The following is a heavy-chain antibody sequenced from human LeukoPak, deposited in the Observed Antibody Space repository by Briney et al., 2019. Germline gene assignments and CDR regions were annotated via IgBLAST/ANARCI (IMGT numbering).Heavy chain of an antibody. D-gene: IGHD2/OR15-2a*01. V-gene: IGHV4-39*01. CDR2: IYYSGST. CDR3: ARVLQELDY. CDR1: GGSISSSSYY. J-gene: IGHJ4*02. Sequence: SETLSLTCTVSGGSISSSSYYWGWIRQPPGKGLEWIGSIYYSGSTYYNPSLKSRVTISVDTSKNQFSLKLSSVTAADTAVYYCARVLQELDYWGQGTLVTVSS.